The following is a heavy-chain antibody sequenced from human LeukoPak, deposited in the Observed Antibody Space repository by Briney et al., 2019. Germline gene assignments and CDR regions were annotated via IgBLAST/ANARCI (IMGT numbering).Heavy chain of an antibody. J-gene: IGHJ4*02. CDR3: AKVLWFGELLPDY. Sequence: GGSLRLSCAASGFTFSNAWMSWVRQAPGKGLEWVGRIKSKTDGGTTDYAAPVKGRFTISRDNSKNTLYLQMNSLRAEDTAVYYCAKVLWFGELLPDYWGQGTLATVSS. D-gene: IGHD3-10*01. V-gene: IGHV3-15*01. CDR2: IKSKTDGGTT. CDR1: GFTFSNAW.